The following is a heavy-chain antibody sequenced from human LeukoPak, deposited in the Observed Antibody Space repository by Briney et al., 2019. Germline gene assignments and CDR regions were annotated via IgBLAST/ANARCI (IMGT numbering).Heavy chain of an antibody. Sequence: SGTLSLTCAVYGGSFSGYYWSWIRQPPGKGLEWIGEINHSGSTNYNPSLKSRVTISVDTSKNQFSLKLSSVTAADTAVYYCARVLWRNEDYWGQGTLVTVSS. CDR2: INHSGST. V-gene: IGHV4-34*01. J-gene: IGHJ4*02. D-gene: IGHD3-10*01. CDR1: GGSFSGYY. CDR3: ARVLWRNEDY.